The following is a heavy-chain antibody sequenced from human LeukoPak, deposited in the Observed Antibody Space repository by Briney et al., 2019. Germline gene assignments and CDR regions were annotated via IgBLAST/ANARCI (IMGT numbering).Heavy chain of an antibody. CDR2: LYSGSST. V-gene: IGHV3-53*01. D-gene: IGHD3-3*02. CDR1: GFTLSTNY. Sequence: GGSLRLSCAPSGFTLSTNYMNWVRQAPGKGLEWVSILYSGSSTYYADSVEGRFIVSRDSSKNTLSLQMNDLRAEDTAVYYCARVGDHFHWYLDLWGRGTLVTVSS. J-gene: IGHJ2*01. CDR3: ARVGDHFHWYLDL.